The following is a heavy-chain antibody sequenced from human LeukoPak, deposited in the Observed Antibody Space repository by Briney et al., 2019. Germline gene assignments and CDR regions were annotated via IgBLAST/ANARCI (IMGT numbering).Heavy chain of an antibody. CDR2: IYTSGST. J-gene: IGHJ3*02. CDR3: ARDHFGTFDI. CDR1: GGSISSYY. Sequence: PSETLSLTCTVSGGSISSYYWSWIRQPAGKGLEWIGRIYTSGSTNYNPSLKSRVTISIDTSKSQFSLKLRSVTAADTAVYYCARDHFGTFDIWGQGTMVTVSS. D-gene: IGHD3-16*01. V-gene: IGHV4-4*07.